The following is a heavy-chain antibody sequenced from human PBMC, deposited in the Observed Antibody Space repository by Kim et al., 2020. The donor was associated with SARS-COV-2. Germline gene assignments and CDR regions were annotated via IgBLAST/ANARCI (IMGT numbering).Heavy chain of an antibody. CDR1: GYTFTSYY. J-gene: IGHJ4*02. CDR2: INPSGGST. CDR3: ARDKFEDSSGWEVGFDY. Sequence: ASVKVSCKASGYTFTSYYMHWVRQAPGQGLEWMGIINPSGGSTSYAQKFQGRVTMTRDTSTSTVYMELSSLRSEDTAVYYCARDKFEDSSGWEVGFDYWGQGTLVTVSS. D-gene: IGHD6-19*01. V-gene: IGHV1-46*01.